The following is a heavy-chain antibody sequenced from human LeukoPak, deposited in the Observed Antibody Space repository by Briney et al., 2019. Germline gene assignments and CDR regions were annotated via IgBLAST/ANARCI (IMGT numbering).Heavy chain of an antibody. CDR1: GFTFSNAW. D-gene: IGHD3-22*01. J-gene: IGHJ4*02. V-gene: IGHV3-15*07. CDR3: TTARLTYYYDSSGYYYDFDY. CDR2: IKSKTDGGTT. Sequence: GGSLRLSCAASGFTFSNAWMNWVRQAPGKGLEWVGRIKSKTDGGTTDYAAPVKGRFTISRDDSKNTLYLQMNSLKTEDTAVYYCTTARLTYYYDSSGYYYDFDYWGQGTLVTVSS.